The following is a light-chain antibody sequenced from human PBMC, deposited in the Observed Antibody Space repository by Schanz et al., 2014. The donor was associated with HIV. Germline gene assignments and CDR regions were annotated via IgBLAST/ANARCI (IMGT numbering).Light chain of an antibody. Sequence: QSALTHPASFSFSTGPSPPLSFTFPIRSFFGYNSVSWYQQHPGKAPKLMIYDVSNRPSGVSNRFSGSKSGNTASLTISGLQAEDEADYYCSSYKSSSTLVFGGGTKLTVL. CDR3: SSYKSSSTLV. V-gene: IGLV2-14*03. J-gene: IGLJ3*02. CDR2: DVS. CDR1: IRSFFGYNS.